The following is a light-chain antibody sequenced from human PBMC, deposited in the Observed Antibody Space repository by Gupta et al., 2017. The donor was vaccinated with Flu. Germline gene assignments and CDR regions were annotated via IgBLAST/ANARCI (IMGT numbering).Light chain of an antibody. J-gene: IGKJ1*01. Sequence: SLGERATINCKSCQSSKVSIKNKTDVDWYQQKPGQPPKLLIYRVSTRDSGVANRFSGRGSGTDFTLTIASLQAEDAAVYYCQQDDKAPWTFGQGTKVEIK. V-gene: IGKV4-1*01. CDR3: QQDDKAPWT. CDR2: RVS. CDR1: QSSKVSIKNKTD.